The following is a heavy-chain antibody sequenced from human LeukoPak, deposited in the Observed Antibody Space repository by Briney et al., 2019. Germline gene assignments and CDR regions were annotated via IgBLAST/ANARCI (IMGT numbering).Heavy chain of an antibody. D-gene: IGHD3-3*01. J-gene: IGHJ3*02. Sequence: GGSLRLSCAASGFTFSSYGMHWVRQAPGKGLEWVAVISYDGSNKYYADSVKGRFTISRDNSKNTLYLQMNSLRAEDTAVYYCAKGEGGYDFWSGYARIMYAFDIWGQGTMVTVSS. V-gene: IGHV3-30*18. CDR1: GFTFSSYG. CDR3: AKGEGGYDFWSGYARIMYAFDI. CDR2: ISYDGSNK.